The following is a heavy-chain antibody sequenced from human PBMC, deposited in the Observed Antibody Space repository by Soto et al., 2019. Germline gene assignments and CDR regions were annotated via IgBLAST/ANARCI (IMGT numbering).Heavy chain of an antibody. J-gene: IGHJ5*02. D-gene: IGHD3-16*01. CDR3: VRDRQKNLRDWFDT. Sequence: PSETLSLTCTVSGASISGFYWSWIRKSAGKGLEWIGRIYATGTTDYNPSLKSRVMMSVDTSKKQFSLKLRSVTAADTDVYYCVRDRQKNLRDWFDTWGQGISVTVSS. V-gene: IGHV4-4*07. CDR1: GASISGFY. CDR2: IYATGTT.